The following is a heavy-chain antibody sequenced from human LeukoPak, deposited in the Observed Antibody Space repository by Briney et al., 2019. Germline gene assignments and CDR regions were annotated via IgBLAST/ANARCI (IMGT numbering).Heavy chain of an antibody. CDR1: GYSFTGYY. CDR3: AREAVAGTRDFDY. CDR2: INPYSGGT. D-gene: IGHD6-19*01. Sequence: GASAKVSCKASGYSFTGYYMHWVRQAPGQGLEWMGWINPYSGGTNYSQKFQGRVTMTRDTSISTAYMELSRLRSDDTAVYYCAREAVAGTRDFDYWGQGTLVTVSS. J-gene: IGHJ4*02. V-gene: IGHV1-2*02.